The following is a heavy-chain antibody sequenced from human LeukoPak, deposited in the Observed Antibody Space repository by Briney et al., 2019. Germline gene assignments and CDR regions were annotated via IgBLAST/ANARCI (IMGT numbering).Heavy chain of an antibody. J-gene: IGHJ6*03. CDR2: ISSSGSTI. CDR3: AKNGDRGAYCTGGTCYPYFYYYMDV. CDR1: GFTFSSYE. Sequence: GGSLRLSCAASGFTFSSYEMNWARQAPGKGLEWVSYISSSGSTIYYADSVKGRFTISRDNAKNSLYLQMNSLRAEDTAIYYCAKNGDRGAYCTGGTCYPYFYYYMDVWGKGTTVTI. V-gene: IGHV3-48*03. D-gene: IGHD2-15*01.